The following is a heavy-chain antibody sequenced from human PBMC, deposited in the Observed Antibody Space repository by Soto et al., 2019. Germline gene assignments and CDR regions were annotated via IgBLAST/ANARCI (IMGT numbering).Heavy chain of an antibody. D-gene: IGHD6-13*01. CDR1: GFTFSNAW. Sequence: GGSLRLSCAASGFTFSNAWMNWVRQAPGKGLEWVGRIKSKTDGGTTDYAEPVKGRFTISRDDSKNTLYLQMNSLKTEDTAVYYCTTDPERAAAGRRVGYWGQGTLVTVSS. CDR2: IKSKTDGGTT. CDR3: TTDPERAAAGRRVGY. J-gene: IGHJ4*02. V-gene: IGHV3-15*07.